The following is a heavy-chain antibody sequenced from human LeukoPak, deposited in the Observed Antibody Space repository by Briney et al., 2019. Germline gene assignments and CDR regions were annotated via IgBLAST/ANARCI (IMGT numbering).Heavy chain of an antibody. Sequence: PSEALSLTCTVSGGSISSYYWSWIRQPPGKGLEWIGYIYYSGSTNYNPSLKSRVTISVDTSKNQFSLKLSSVTAADTAVYYCARDPGYCSGGSCYTSYYFDYWGQGTLVTVSS. CDR3: ARDPGYCSGGSCYTSYYFDY. V-gene: IGHV4-59*12. CDR2: IYYSGST. J-gene: IGHJ4*02. CDR1: GGSISSYY. D-gene: IGHD2-15*01.